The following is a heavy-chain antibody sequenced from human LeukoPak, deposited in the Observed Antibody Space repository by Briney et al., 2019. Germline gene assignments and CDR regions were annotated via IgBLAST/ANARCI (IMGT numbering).Heavy chain of an antibody. CDR1: GFTFSSYG. D-gene: IGHD3-22*01. V-gene: IGHV3-33*01. J-gene: IGHJ3*02. CDR2: IWYDGSNK. Sequence: GRSLRLSCAASGFTFSSYGMHWVRQAPGKGLEWVAVIWYDGSNKYYADSVKGRFTISRDNSKNTLYLQMNSLRAEDTAVYYCARDRYDSSGYYGEAFDIWGQGTMVTVSS. CDR3: ARDRYDSSGYYGEAFDI.